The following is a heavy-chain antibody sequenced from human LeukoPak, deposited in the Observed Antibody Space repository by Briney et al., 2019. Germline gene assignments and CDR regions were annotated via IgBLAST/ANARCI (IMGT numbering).Heavy chain of an antibody. CDR2: IRYDGSNK. D-gene: IGHD3-3*01. V-gene: IGHV3-30*02. CDR1: GFTFSSYG. CDR3: AKDSRNRYGFWSGSGNDAFDI. Sequence: GGSLRLSCAASGFTFSSYGMHWVRQAPGKGLEWVAFIRYDGSNKYYADSVKGRFTISRDNSKNTLYLQMNSLRAEDTAVYYCAKDSRNRYGFWSGSGNDAFDIWGQGTMVTVSS. J-gene: IGHJ3*02.